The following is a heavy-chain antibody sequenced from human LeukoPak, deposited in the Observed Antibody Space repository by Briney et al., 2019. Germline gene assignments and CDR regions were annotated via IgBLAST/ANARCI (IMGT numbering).Heavy chain of an antibody. V-gene: IGHV1-2*06. CDR1: GYTFTGYY. D-gene: IGHD3-3*01. J-gene: IGHJ6*03. Sequence: ASVKVSCKASGYTFTGYYMHWVRQAPGQGLEWMGRINPNSGGTNYAQKFQGRVTMTRGTSIRTAYMELSRLRSDDTAVYYCARDSDFWSGSYGDYYYYMDVWGKGTTVTVSS. CDR3: ARDSDFWSGSYGDYYYYMDV. CDR2: INPNSGGT.